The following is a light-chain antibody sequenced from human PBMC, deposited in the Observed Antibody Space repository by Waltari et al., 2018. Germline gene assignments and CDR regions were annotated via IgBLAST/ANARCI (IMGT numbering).Light chain of an antibody. CDR2: DVR. J-gene: IGLJ2*01. CDR3: SSYTRSSSLV. V-gene: IGLV2-14*01. CDR1: RSDVRGYSF. Sequence: QSALTQPASVSGSPGQSITISCTGTRSDVRGYSFVSWYQQRPGKAPKLMIYDVRNRPSGVSNRFSGSKSGTTASLTISGLQAEDEAEYYCSSYTRSSSLVFGGGTKLTVL.